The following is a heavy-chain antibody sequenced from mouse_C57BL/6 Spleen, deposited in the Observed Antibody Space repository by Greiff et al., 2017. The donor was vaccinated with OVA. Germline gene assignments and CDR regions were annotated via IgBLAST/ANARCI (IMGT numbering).Heavy chain of an antibody. CDR3: AKGQLRLLAMDY. CDR1: GFSLTSYG. D-gene: IGHD3-2*02. CDR2: IWRGGST. J-gene: IGHJ4*01. V-gene: IGHV2-5*01. Sequence: VKLVESGPGLVQPSQSLSITCTVSGFSLTSYGVHWVRQSPGKGLEWLGVIWRGGSTDYNAAFMSRLSITKDNSKSQVFFKMNSLQADDTAIYYCAKGQLRLLAMDYWGQGTSVTVSS.